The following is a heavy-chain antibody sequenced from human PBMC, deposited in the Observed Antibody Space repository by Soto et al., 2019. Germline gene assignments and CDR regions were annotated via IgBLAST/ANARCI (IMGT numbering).Heavy chain of an antibody. V-gene: IGHV3-30*04. CDR1: GFTFSSYS. CDR2: ISFAGNNK. D-gene: IGHD2-15*01. J-gene: IGHJ4*02. CDR3: ARDRQKALVVVAATGGFDY. Sequence: QVQLVESGGGVVQPGRSLRLSCAVSGFTFSSYSMHWVRQDPDMGLEWVAFISFAGNNKYYADSVKGRFTISRDNSNNMVYLEMNSLRPDDTAVYYCARDRQKALVVVAATGGFDYWGQGTPVTVSS.